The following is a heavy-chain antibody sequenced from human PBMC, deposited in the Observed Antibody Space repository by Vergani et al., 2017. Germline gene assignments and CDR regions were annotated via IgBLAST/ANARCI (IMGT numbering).Heavy chain of an antibody. D-gene: IGHD6-13*01. Sequence: QVQLVESEGGVVQPGRSLTLSCVASGFTFSSHGMHWVRQAPGKGLEWVAVIWYDGSNKYYGDSVKGRFTISRDNSKNTLYLQMNSLRAEDTAVYYCAKGAAGKGSGRYYYYYGMDVWGQGTTVTVSS. CDR2: IWYDGSNK. CDR1: GFTFSSHG. V-gene: IGHV3-33*06. J-gene: IGHJ6*02. CDR3: AKGAAGKGSGRYYYYYGMDV.